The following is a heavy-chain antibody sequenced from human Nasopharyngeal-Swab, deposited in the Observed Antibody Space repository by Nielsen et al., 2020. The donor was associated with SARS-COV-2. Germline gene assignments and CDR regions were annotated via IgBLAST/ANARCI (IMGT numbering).Heavy chain of an antibody. CDR1: GYTFTGYY. CDR2: INPNSGGT. Sequence: ASVKVSCKASGYTFTGYYMHWVRQAPGQGLEWMGWINPNSGGTNYAQKFQGWVTMTRDTSISTAYMELSRLRSDDTAVYYCARELGVRRQEIRIVGATSAFDIWGQGTMVIVSS. J-gene: IGHJ3*02. CDR3: ARELGVRRQEIRIVGATSAFDI. D-gene: IGHD1-26*01. V-gene: IGHV1-2*04.